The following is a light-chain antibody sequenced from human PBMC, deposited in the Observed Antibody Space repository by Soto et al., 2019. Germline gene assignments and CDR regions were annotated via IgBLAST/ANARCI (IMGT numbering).Light chain of an antibody. J-gene: IGKJ4*01. Sequence: DIQMTQSPSTLSAAVGDRVTITCRASQSISSWLAWYQQKPGKAPKLLIYKASSLESGVPSRFSGSGSGTEFTLTISSLQPDDFATYYCQQYNSYSLTFGGGTKVEIK. CDR3: QQYNSYSLT. CDR1: QSISSW. V-gene: IGKV1-5*03. CDR2: KAS.